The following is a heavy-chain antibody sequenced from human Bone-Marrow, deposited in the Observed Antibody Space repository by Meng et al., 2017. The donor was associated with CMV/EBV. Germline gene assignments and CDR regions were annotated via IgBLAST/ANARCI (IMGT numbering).Heavy chain of an antibody. V-gene: IGHV3-23*01. CDR1: GFTFSSYA. J-gene: IGHJ4*02. D-gene: IGHD2-2*01. Sequence: GESLKISCATSGFTFSSYAMHWVRQAPGKGLKWVSGISGSGETTYYVDSVKGRFTISRDNSKNTLYLQMNSLRAEDTAVYYCAKEVVPAAKSGSEYFAYWGQGPRVTGCS. CDR2: ISGSGETT. CDR3: AKEVVPAAKSGSEYFAY.